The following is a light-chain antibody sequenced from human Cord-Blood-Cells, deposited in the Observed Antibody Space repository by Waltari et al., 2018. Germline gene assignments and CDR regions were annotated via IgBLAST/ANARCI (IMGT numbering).Light chain of an antibody. Sequence: QSALTQPASVSGSPGQSLTISCTGPSSDVGGYNYVSWYQQHPGKAPKLMIYDVSNRPSGVSNRFSGSKSGNTASLTISGLQAEDEADYYCSSYTSSSTWVFGGGTKLTVL. J-gene: IGLJ3*02. V-gene: IGLV2-14*01. CDR1: SSDVGGYNY. CDR3: SSYTSSSTWV. CDR2: DVS.